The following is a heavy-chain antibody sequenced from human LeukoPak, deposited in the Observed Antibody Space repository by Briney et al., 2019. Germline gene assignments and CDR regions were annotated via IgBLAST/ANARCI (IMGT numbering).Heavy chain of an antibody. CDR3: TTGGIDYYDSSGYYYVDY. CDR2: ISGSGGST. Sequence: GGSLRLSCAASGFTFSSYAMSWVRQAPGKGLEWVSAISGSGGSTYYADSVKGRFTISRDNSKNTLYLQMNSLKTEDTAVYYCTTGGIDYYDSSGYYYVDYWGQGTLVTVSS. CDR1: GFTFSSYA. J-gene: IGHJ4*02. V-gene: IGHV3-23*01. D-gene: IGHD3-22*01.